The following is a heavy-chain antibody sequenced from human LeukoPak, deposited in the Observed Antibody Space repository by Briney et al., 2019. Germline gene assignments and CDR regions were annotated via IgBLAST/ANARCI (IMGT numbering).Heavy chain of an antibody. V-gene: IGHV3-66*01. J-gene: IGHJ4*02. D-gene: IGHD1-26*01. CDR1: GFTVSSNY. CDR2: IYSGGST. Sequence: GGSLRLSCAASGFTVSSNYMSWVRQAPGKGLEWVSVIYSGGSTYYADSVKGRFTISRDNSKNTLYLQMNSLRAEDTAVYYCARDGRFPPEVLPRYFDYWGQGTLVTVSS. CDR3: ARDGRFPPEVLPRYFDY.